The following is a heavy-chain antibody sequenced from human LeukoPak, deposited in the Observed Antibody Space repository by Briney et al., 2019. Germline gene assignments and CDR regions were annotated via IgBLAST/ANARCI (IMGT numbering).Heavy chain of an antibody. CDR1: GGSISSSSYY. CDR3: AILTLWFGELFDY. Sequence: SETLSLTCTVSGGSISSSSYYWGWILQPPGKGLEWIGSIYYSGSTYYNPSLKSRVTISVDTSKNQFSLKLSSVTAADTAVYYCAILTLWFGELFDYWGQGTLVTVSS. V-gene: IGHV4-39*01. D-gene: IGHD3-10*01. J-gene: IGHJ4*02. CDR2: IYYSGST.